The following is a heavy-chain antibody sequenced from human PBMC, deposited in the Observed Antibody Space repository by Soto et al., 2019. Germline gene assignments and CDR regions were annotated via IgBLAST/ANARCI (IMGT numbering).Heavy chain of an antibody. CDR2: INHRGST. V-gene: IGHV4-34*01. J-gene: IGHJ6*02. Sequence: QVQLQQWGAGLLKPSETLSLTCAVYGGSFSGYYWSWIRQPPGKGLEWIGEINHRGSTNYNPSLRSRVTVSVDTSKNQFHLKLRSVTAADTAVYYCERGYPRSSYYYGMDVWGQGTTVTVSS. CDR1: GGSFSGYY. CDR3: ERGYPRSSYYYGMDV. D-gene: IGHD6-13*01.